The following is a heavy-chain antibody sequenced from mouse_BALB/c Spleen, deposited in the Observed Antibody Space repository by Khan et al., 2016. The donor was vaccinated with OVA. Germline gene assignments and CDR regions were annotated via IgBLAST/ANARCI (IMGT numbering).Heavy chain of an antibody. J-gene: IGHJ3*01. Sequence: EVELVESGGGLVKPGGSLKLSCAASGFTFSDYYMYWVRQTPEKRLEWVATISDGGSYTYYPDSVKGRFTISRDNAKNNLYLQMSSLKSEDTAMYYCARERGYCRFAWFAYWGQGTLVTVSA. CDR1: GFTFSDYY. CDR2: ISDGGSYT. CDR3: ARERGYCRFAWFAY. V-gene: IGHV5-4*02. D-gene: IGHD2-14*01.